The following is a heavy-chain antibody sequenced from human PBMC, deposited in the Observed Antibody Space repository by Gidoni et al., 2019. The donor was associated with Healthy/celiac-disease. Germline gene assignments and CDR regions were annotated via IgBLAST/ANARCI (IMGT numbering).Heavy chain of an antibody. V-gene: IGHV3-73*02. J-gene: IGHJ4*02. Sequence: VQLVESGGGLVQPGGSLKLSCAASGFPFSGSAMHWVRQASGKGLEWVGRIRSKANSYATAYAASVKGRFTISRDDSKNTAYLQMNSLKTEDTAVYYCTRHSSGWYDYWGQGTLVTVSS. CDR3: TRHSSGWYDY. CDR2: IRSKANSYAT. CDR1: GFPFSGSA. D-gene: IGHD6-19*01.